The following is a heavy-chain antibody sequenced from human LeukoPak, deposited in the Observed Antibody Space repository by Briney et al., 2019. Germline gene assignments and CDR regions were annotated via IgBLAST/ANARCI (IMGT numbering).Heavy chain of an antibody. J-gene: IGHJ4*02. CDR2: THFSGSS. Sequence: SETLSLTCSVSGGSISRHYWTWIRQPPGKGLEWIGYTHFSGSSNYNPSLKSRATASLDRAKNQISLTLTSVTAADTAVYFCARARAAGSYDYWGQGTLVTVSS. D-gene: IGHD6-13*01. CDR1: GGSISRHY. CDR3: ARARAAGSYDY. V-gene: IGHV4-59*11.